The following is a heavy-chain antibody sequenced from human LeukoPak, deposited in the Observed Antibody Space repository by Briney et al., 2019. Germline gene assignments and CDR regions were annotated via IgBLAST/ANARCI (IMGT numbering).Heavy chain of an antibody. Sequence: GGSLRLSCAASGFTFSSCGMQWVRQAPGKGLEWVAVISFDGSDKHYADSVKGRFTISRDNSKNTLYLQMNSLRAEDTAVYYCAKDRRIQLWLGFDYWGQGTLVTVSS. CDR3: AKDRRIQLWLGFDY. CDR2: ISFDGSDK. V-gene: IGHV3-30*18. D-gene: IGHD5-18*01. J-gene: IGHJ4*02. CDR1: GFTFSSCG.